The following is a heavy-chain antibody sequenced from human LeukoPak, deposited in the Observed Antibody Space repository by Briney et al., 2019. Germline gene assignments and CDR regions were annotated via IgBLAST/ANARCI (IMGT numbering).Heavy chain of an antibody. D-gene: IGHD3-16*01. Sequence: PSETLSLTCTVSGGSISTYYWSWFRQPPGKGLEWMGHIDYSGNTYYNPALKSRVTMSVDTSRNQFSLNLNSLTAADTAVYYCARTRGGGVTMRPLFDYWGQGTLVTVSS. V-gene: IGHV4-59*08. CDR3: ARTRGGGVTMRPLFDY. J-gene: IGHJ4*02. CDR2: IDYSGNT. CDR1: GGSISTYY.